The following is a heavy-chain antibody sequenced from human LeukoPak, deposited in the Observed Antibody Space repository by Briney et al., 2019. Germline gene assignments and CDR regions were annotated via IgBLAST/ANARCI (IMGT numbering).Heavy chain of an antibody. CDR1: GGSISSYY. D-gene: IGHD6-6*01. CDR2: ILYSGST. CDR3: ARSSGVATVAARKFDY. V-gene: IGHV4-59*01. Sequence: PSETLSLTCTVSGGSISSYYWSWIRQPPGKGLEWIGYILYSGSTNYNPSLKSRVTISVDTSKNQFSLKLSSVTAADTAVYYCARSSGVATVAARKFDYWGQGTLVTVSS. J-gene: IGHJ4*02.